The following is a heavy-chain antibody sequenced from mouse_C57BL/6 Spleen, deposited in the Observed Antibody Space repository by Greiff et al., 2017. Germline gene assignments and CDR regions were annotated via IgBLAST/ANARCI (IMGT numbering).Heavy chain of an antibody. D-gene: IGHD2-4*01. CDR1: GYAFSSSW. J-gene: IGHJ4*01. CDR3: ARYYYDYDRAMDD. Sequence: QVQLKESGPELVKPGASVKISCKASGYAFSSSWMNWVKQRPGKGLEWIGRIYPGDGDTNYNGKFKGKATLTADKSSSTAYMQLSSLTSEDSAVYFCARYYYDYDRAMDDWGQGTAVTVAS. V-gene: IGHV1-82*01. CDR2: IYPGDGDT.